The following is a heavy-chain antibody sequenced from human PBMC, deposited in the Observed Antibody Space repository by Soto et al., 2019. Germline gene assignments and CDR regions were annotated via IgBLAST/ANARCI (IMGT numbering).Heavy chain of an antibody. D-gene: IGHD5-18*01. CDR3: ASVDTAMVIGY. J-gene: IGHJ4*02. V-gene: IGHV4-59*01. CDR2: IYYSGST. Sequence: SETLSLTCTVSGGSISSYYWSWIRQPPGKGLEWIGYIYYSGSTNYNPSLKSRVTISVDTSKNQFSLKLSSVTAADTAVYYCASVDTAMVIGYWGQGTLVTVSS. CDR1: GGSISSYY.